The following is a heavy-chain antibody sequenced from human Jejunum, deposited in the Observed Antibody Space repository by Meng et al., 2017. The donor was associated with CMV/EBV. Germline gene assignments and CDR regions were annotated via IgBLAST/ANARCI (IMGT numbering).Heavy chain of an antibody. Sequence: SRGSISYSAGWWMRQPARKGRDGFRAISYSGSTNYNPYLISRVTISMDMSENQFSLKVTSVNAGDTAVYYWARWSGSGSDHFADYWGQGTLVTVFS. CDR3: ARWSGSGSDHFADY. V-gene: IGHV4-59*01. D-gene: IGHD3-10*01. CDR2: ISYSGST. CDR1: RGSISYSA. J-gene: IGHJ4*02.